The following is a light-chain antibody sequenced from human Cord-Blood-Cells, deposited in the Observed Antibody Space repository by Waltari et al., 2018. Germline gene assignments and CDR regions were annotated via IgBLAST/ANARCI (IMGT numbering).Light chain of an antibody. CDR1: PSAPGGYNH. CDR3: CSYAGSYTYV. J-gene: IGLJ1*01. Sequence: QSALTQPRSVSGSPGPSVTISCTRTPSAPGGYNHASWYQQHPGKAPQLMIYDVSKRPSGVPDRFSGSKSGNTASLTISGLQAEDEADYYCCSYAGSYTYVFGTGTKVTVL. V-gene: IGLV2-11*01. CDR2: DVS.